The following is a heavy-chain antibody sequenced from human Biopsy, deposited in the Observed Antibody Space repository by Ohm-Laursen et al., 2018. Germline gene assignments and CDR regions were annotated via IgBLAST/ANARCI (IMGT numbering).Heavy chain of an antibody. V-gene: IGHV3-74*01. CDR1: GFTFSQYW. CDR3: AKAGRGYIDY. J-gene: IGHJ4*02. Sequence: SLRLSCAASGFTFSQYWMTWVRQAPGKGLEWVSRFNSDGTDTTYADSVKGRFTISRDNAKNTLYLQMNSLRVEDTAVYYCAKAGRGYIDYWGQGTLVIASS. CDR2: FNSDGTDT. D-gene: IGHD5-18*01.